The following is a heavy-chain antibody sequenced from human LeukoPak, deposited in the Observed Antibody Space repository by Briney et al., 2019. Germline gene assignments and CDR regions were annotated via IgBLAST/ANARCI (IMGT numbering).Heavy chain of an antibody. V-gene: IGHV3-23*01. CDR1: GFTFSSYA. J-gene: IGHJ4*02. CDR2: ISGCGGST. Sequence: GGSLRLSCAASGFTFSSYAMSWVRQAPGKGLEWVSAISGCGGSTYYADSVKGRFTISRDNSKNTLYLQMNSLRAEDTAVYYCAKIGGSGWMEFDYWGQGTLVTVSS. CDR3: AKIGGSGWMEFDY. D-gene: IGHD6-19*01.